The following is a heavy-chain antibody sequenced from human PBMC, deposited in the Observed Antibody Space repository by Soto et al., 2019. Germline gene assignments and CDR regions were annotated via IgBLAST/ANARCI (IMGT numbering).Heavy chain of an antibody. CDR2: IIPIFGTA. V-gene: IGHV1-69*13. CDR3: ARDGLNGMADA. J-gene: IGHJ5*02. CDR1: GGTFSSYA. Sequence: GASVKVSCKASGGTFSSYAISWVRQAPGQGLEWMGGIIPIFGTANYAQKFQGRVTVTADESTSTAYMELSSLRSEDTAVYYCARDGLNGMADAWGQGTLVTVSS. D-gene: IGHD2-8*01.